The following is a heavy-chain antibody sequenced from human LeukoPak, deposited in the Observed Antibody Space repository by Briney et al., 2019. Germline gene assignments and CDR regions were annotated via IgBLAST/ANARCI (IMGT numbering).Heavy chain of an antibody. CDR2: INPSGGST. J-gene: IGHJ6*02. Sequence: ASVKVSCKASGYTFTSYYMHWVRQAPGQGLEWMGIINPSGGSTSYAQKLQGRVTMTTDTSTSTAYMELRSLRSDDTAVYYCARDPYYDYVWGSPRMDVWGQGTTVTVSS. CDR3: ARDPYYDYVWGSPRMDV. D-gene: IGHD3-16*01. V-gene: IGHV1-46*01. CDR1: GYTFTSYY.